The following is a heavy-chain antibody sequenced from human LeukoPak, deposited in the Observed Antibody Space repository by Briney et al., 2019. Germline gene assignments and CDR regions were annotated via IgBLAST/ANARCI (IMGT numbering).Heavy chain of an antibody. D-gene: IGHD1-1*01. V-gene: IGHV4-59*08. CDR1: GGSISSYY. CDR2: IYYSGST. Sequence: SETLSLTCTVSGGSISSYYWNWIRQPPGKGLEWIGYIYYSGSTSYNPSLKSRVTMSVDTSKNQFSLNLSSVTAADTAVYYCATYRGTRGSYYYWGQGTLVTVPS. J-gene: IGHJ4*02. CDR3: ATYRGTRGSYYY.